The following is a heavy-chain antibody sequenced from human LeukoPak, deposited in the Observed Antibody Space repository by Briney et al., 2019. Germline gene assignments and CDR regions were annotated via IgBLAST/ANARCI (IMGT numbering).Heavy chain of an antibody. CDR2: ISAYNGNT. J-gene: IGHJ4*02. Sequence: ASVKVSCKASGYTFTRYGISWVRQAPGQGLEGMGWISAYNGNTNYAQKLQGRVTMTTDKSTSTAYTELRSLRSDDTAVYYCASSGYCSGGSCLREFDYWGQGTLVTVSS. D-gene: IGHD2-15*01. CDR1: GYTFTRYG. CDR3: ASSGYCSGGSCLREFDY. V-gene: IGHV1-18*01.